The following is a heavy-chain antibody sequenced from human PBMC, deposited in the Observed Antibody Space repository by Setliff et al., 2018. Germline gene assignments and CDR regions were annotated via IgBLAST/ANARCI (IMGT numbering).Heavy chain of an antibody. J-gene: IGHJ4*02. V-gene: IGHV1-69*11. CDR3: ARELRSPFWHIDS. Sequence: SVKVSCKASGDTFSSSGIAWVRQAPGEGLEWVGRSIPILKTANYAQKFQGRVTLSVDDSATTAYMDLRSLKLEDTAVYFCARELRSPFWHIDSWGQGTLVTVSS. D-gene: IGHD3-3*01. CDR2: SIPILKTA. CDR1: GDTFSSSG.